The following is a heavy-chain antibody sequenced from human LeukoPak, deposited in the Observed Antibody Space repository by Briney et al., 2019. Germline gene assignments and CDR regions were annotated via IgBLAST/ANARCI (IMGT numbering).Heavy chain of an antibody. V-gene: IGHV3-30*18. D-gene: IGHD6-19*01. J-gene: IGHJ3*02. CDR1: GFTFSSYG. Sequence: PGGSLRLSCAASGFTFSSYGMHWVRQAPGKGLEWVAVISYDGSNKYYADSVKGRFTISRDNSKNTLYLQMNSLRAEDTAVYYCAKEIMWGAVAVYDAFDIWGQGTMVTVSS. CDR2: ISYDGSNK. CDR3: AKEIMWGAVAVYDAFDI.